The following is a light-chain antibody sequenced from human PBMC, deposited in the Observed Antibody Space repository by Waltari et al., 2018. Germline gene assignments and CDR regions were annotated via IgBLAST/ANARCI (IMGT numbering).Light chain of an antibody. CDR2: WAS. CDR1: QTLLYSSNNKNY. J-gene: IGKJ5*01. Sequence: DIVMTQSPDSLAVSLGERANINCKSSQTLLYSSNNKNYLAWYQQKPGQPPKLLIYWASARESGVPDRFSGSGSGTDFTLTISSLQAEDVAVYYCQQYYSTPPTFGQGTRLEIK. CDR3: QQYYSTPPT. V-gene: IGKV4-1*01.